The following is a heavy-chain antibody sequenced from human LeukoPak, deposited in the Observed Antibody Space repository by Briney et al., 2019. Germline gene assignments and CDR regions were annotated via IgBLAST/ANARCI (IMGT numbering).Heavy chain of an antibody. D-gene: IGHD2-15*01. Sequence: GESLKISCKGFGYTFTSYWIGWVRQMPGKGLECMGIFYPGDSNTRYSPSFQGQVTISADKSISAAYLQWSSLKASDTAIYYCARRVVGPYYFDYWGQGTLVTVSS. V-gene: IGHV5-51*01. CDR2: FYPGDSNT. CDR1: GYTFTSYW. J-gene: IGHJ4*02. CDR3: ARRVVGPYYFDY.